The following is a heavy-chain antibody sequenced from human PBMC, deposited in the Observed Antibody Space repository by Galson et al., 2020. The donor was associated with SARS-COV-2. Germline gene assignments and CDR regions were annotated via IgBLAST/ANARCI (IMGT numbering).Heavy chain of an antibody. CDR2: IYTSGST. V-gene: IGHV4-61*02. J-gene: IGHJ3*02. D-gene: IGHD1-26*01. Sequence: SETLSLTCTVSGGSISSGSYYWSWIRQPAGKGLEWIGRIYTSGSTNYNPSLKSRVTISVDTSKNQFSLKLSSVTAADTAVYYCARVAVGAPRAFDIWGQGTMVTVSS. CDR3: ARVAVGAPRAFDI. CDR1: GGSISSGSYY.